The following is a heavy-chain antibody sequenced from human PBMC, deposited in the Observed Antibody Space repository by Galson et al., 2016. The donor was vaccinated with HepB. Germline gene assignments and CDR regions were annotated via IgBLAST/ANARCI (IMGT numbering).Heavy chain of an antibody. J-gene: IGHJ4*02. V-gene: IGHV4-4*02. CDR3: ARGTLGTTATMSFDY. CDR2: IYQTGTA. Sequence: ETLSLTCAVSGATISNDYWWSWVRRSPEKGFEWLGEIYQTGTANYNPSFTRRATISVDTSKNEISLRLDSVTAADTAVYYCARGTLGTTATMSFDYWGQGTPVSVSS. CDR1: GATISNDYW. D-gene: IGHD1-26*01.